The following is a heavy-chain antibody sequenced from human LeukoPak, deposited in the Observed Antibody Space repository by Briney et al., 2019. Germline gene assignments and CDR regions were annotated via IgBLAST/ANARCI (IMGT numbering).Heavy chain of an antibody. Sequence: PGGSLRLSCAASGFTFSSYGMHWVRQAPGKGLEWVAVIWYDGSNKYYADSVKGRFTISRDNSKNTLYLQMNSRRAEDTAVYYCARGSQWLVPARDYWGQGTLVTVSS. CDR2: IWYDGSNK. V-gene: IGHV3-33*01. D-gene: IGHD6-19*01. CDR3: ARGSQWLVPARDY. J-gene: IGHJ4*02. CDR1: GFTFSSYG.